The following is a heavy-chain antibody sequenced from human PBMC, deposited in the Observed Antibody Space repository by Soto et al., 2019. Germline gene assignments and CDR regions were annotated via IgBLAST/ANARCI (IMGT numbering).Heavy chain of an antibody. V-gene: IGHV2-5*01. D-gene: IGHD4-17*01. CDR1: GFSLSTSGRG. CDR3: AHRGYGDYPRDNWFDP. CDR2: IYWNDDK. J-gene: IGHJ5*02. Sequence: QITLKESGPTLVNPTQALTLTCSFSGFSLSTSGRGVGWIRQPPGKALEWLAVIYWNDDKRFSPSLKSRLTITKDTPKNQVVLTMTNMDPVDTATYYSAHRGYGDYPRDNWFDPWGQGTLVTVSS.